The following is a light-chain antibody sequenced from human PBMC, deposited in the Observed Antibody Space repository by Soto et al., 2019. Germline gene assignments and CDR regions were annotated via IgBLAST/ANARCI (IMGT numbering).Light chain of an antibody. J-gene: IGKJ5*01. Sequence: IVMTQSPDSLAVSLGERATINCKSSQSILYSSDTKKSLAWYQQKQGQPPKLLIYWASARESGVPDRFSGSGSGTDFTLPISSLQAEDVAVYYCQQYYTTPLTFGQGTRLEIK. CDR3: QQYYTTPLT. CDR1: QSILYSSDTKKS. CDR2: WAS. V-gene: IGKV4-1*01.